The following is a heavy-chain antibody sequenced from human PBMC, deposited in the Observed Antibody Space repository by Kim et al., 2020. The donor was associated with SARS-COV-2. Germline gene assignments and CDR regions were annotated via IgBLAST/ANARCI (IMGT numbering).Heavy chain of an antibody. Sequence: SVKVSCKASGGTFSSYAISWVRQAPGQGLEWIGGIIPIFGTANYAQKFQGRVTITADESTSTAYMELSSLRSEDTAVYYCARVNYYGSGSYANLWGQGTLVTVSS. CDR2: IIPIFGTA. V-gene: IGHV1-69*13. CDR3: ARVNYYGSGSYANL. D-gene: IGHD3-10*01. CDR1: GGTFSSYA. J-gene: IGHJ5*02.